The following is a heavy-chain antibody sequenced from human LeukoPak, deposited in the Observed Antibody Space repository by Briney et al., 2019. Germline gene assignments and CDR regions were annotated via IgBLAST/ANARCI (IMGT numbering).Heavy chain of an antibody. J-gene: IGHJ5*01. Sequence: GGSLRLSCAASAFTSSTYGMHWVRQAPGKGLEWVAFIRFDGSDAYYADSVKGRLTISRDNSKKTLYLQMNSLRAEDTAVYYCAKTGTDSSGYYIDSWGQGTLVTVSS. CDR1: AFTSSTYG. CDR3: AKTGTDSSGYYIDS. D-gene: IGHD3-22*01. CDR2: IRFDGSDA. V-gene: IGHV3-30*02.